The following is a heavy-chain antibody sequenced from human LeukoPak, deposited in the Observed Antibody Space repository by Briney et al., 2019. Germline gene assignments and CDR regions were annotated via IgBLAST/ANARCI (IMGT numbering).Heavy chain of an antibody. V-gene: IGHV3-30-3*01. Sequence: PGRSLRLFCAASGFTFSSYAMHWVRQAPGKGLEWVAVISYDGNNKYYADSVKGRFTISRDNSKNTLYLQMNSLRAEDTAVYYCASSTYCGGDCYRSWFDPWGQGTLVTVSS. CDR2: ISYDGNNK. J-gene: IGHJ5*02. D-gene: IGHD2-21*02. CDR1: GFTFSSYA. CDR3: ASSTYCGGDCYRSWFDP.